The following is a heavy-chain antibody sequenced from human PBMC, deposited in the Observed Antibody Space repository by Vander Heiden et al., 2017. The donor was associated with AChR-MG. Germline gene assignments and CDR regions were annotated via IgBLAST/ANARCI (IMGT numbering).Heavy chain of an antibody. J-gene: IGHJ6*02. V-gene: IGHV5-51*01. D-gene: IGHD4-4*01. Sequence: EVQLVQSGAEVKKPGESLKISCKGSGYSFTSYWIGWVRQMPGKGLEWMGIIYPGDSDTRYSPSFQGQVTISADKSISTAYLQWSSLKASDTAMYYCARHWDYSNYYYYYGMDVWGQGTTVTVSS. CDR2: IYPGDSDT. CDR3: ARHWDYSNYYYYYGMDV. CDR1: GYSFTSYW.